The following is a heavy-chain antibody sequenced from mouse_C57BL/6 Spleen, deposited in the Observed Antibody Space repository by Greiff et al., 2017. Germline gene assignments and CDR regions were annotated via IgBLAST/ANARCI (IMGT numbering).Heavy chain of an antibody. V-gene: IGHV1-55*01. CDR3: ARCYYDSGYEDY. CDR1: GYTFPSYW. D-gene: IGHD1-1*01. J-gene: IGHJ2*01. Sequence: QFQLQQPGAELVKPGASVKMSCKPSGYTFPSYWLTRVKQRPGQGLEWIGDCDPGGGITNYNEKFKSKATLAVDTSSSTAYMQRSSLTSEDSAVYYCARCYYDSGYEDYWGQGTNLTV. CDR2: CDPGGGIT.